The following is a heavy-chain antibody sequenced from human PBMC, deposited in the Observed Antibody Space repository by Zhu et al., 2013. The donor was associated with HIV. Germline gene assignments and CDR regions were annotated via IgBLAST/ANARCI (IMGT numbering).Heavy chain of an antibody. D-gene: IGHD5-12*01. J-gene: IGHJ5*02. CDR3: ARDLRDGYNRLRANNWFDP. Sequence: VQLQESGPGLVKPSETLSLTCTVSGGSISSSSYYWGWIRQPPGKGLEWIGSIYYSGSTYYNPSLKSRVTISVDTSKNQFSLKLSSVTAADTAVYYCARDLRDGYNRLRANNWFDPWGQGTLVTVSS. CDR2: IYYSGST. CDR1: GGSISSSSYY. V-gene: IGHV4-39*07.